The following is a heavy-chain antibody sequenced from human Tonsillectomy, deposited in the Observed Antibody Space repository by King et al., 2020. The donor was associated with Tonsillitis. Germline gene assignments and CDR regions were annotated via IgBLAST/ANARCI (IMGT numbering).Heavy chain of an antibody. J-gene: IGHJ5*02. V-gene: IGHV2-5*02. CDR3: AHRRYSSGWSGGKGNCFDP. Sequence: TLKESGPTLVKPTQTLTLTCTFSGFSLSTSAVGVGWIRQPPGKALEWLALIYWDDEKRYSPSLKSRLTITKDTSKNQVVLTMTNMDPVDTATYYCAHRRYSSGWSGGKGNCFDPWGQGTLVTVSS. D-gene: IGHD6-19*01. CDR2: IYWDDEK. CDR1: GFSLSTSAVG.